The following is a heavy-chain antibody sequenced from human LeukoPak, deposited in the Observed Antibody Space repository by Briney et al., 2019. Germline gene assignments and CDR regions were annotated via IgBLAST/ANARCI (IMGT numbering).Heavy chain of an antibody. V-gene: IGHV3-33*01. CDR1: GFTFSSYG. CDR3: ARVTAARGFDY. J-gene: IGHJ4*02. Sequence: GRSLRLSCAASGFTFSSYGMHWVRQAPGKGLEWVAVIWYDGSNKYYADSVKGRFTISRDNAKNSLYLQMNSLRAEDTAVYYCARVTAARGFDYWGQGTLVTVSS. CDR2: IWYDGSNK. D-gene: IGHD6-6*01.